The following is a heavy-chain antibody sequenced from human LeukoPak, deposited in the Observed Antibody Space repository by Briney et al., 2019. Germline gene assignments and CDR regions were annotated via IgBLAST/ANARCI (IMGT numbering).Heavy chain of an antibody. V-gene: IGHV4-34*01. CDR3: VRNGWFSLDY. CDR1: GGSLSPYY. J-gene: IGHJ4*02. D-gene: IGHD6-19*01. Sequence: SETLSLTCAAYGGSLSPYYWSWVRQPPGKGLEWIAEIQHGGTTNYNASLKSRRTILLDTYKNKPSLMLSYMLAADTAVFYYVRNGWFSLDYCGEGSLVSVSS. CDR2: IQHGGTT.